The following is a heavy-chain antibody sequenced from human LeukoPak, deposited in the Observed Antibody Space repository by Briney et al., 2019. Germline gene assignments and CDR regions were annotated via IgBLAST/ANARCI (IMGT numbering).Heavy chain of an antibody. D-gene: IGHD7-27*01. J-gene: IGHJ4*02. V-gene: IGHV3-7*01. CDR1: GFSFSSYW. CDR3: ARDGEIGTDY. Sequence: SGGSLRLSCAASGFSFSSYWVSWVRQAARKGLELVANIKQDGSDTYYPASAKGRFPTSRDNAKNSLYLQMNSLRAEDTAVDYCARDGEIGTDYWGQGNLVTASS. CDR2: IKQDGSDT.